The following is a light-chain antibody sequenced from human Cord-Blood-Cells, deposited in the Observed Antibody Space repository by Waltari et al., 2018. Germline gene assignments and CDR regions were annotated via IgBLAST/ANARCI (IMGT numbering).Light chain of an antibody. CDR2: DVS. Sequence: QSALTQPRSVSGSPGQSVTISCTGTSSDVGGYNYVSWYQQHPGKAPKLMIYDVSKLPSGVPDRFSCSKSGNTASLTISGLQAEDEADYYCCSYAGSYIWVFGGGTKLTVL. CDR3: CSYAGSYIWV. J-gene: IGLJ3*02. CDR1: SSDVGGYNY. V-gene: IGLV2-11*01.